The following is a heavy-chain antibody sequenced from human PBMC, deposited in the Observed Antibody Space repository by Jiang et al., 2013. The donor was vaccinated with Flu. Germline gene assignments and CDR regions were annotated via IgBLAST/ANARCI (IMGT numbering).Heavy chain of an antibody. D-gene: IGHD1-26*01. CDR2: IHYSGTT. J-gene: IGHJ6*02. Sequence: GSISSGSYYWGWIRQPPGKGLEWIGSIHYSGTTHYSPSLKGRVTISVDTSKDQFSLKLSSVTAADTAVYYCARHVAYGRVFGVWGQGTTVTVSS. CDR3: ARHVAYGRVFGV. CDR1: GSISSGSYY. V-gene: IGHV4-39*01.